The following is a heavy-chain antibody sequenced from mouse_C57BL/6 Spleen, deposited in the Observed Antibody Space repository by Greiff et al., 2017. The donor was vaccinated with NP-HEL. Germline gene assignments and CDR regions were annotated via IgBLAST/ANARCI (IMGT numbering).Heavy chain of an antibody. J-gene: IGHJ2*01. CDR2: IYPRDGST. D-gene: IGHD1-1*01. Sequence: QVQLKESGPELVKPGASVKLSCKASGYTFTSYDINWVKQRPGQGLEWIGWIYPRDGSTKYNEKFKGKATLTVDTSSSTAYMELHSLTSEDSAVYFCARHMDYGSSYLFDYWGQGTTLTVSS. CDR1: GYTFTSYD. CDR3: ARHMDYGSSYLFDY. V-gene: IGHV1-85*01.